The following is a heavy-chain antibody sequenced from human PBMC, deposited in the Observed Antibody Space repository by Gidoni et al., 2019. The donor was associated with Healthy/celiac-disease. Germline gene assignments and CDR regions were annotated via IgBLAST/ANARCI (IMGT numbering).Heavy chain of an antibody. CDR2: IWYDGSNK. V-gene: IGHV3-33*01. J-gene: IGHJ4*02. CDR1: GFTFSSYG. CDR3: ARQTGYSYGTANYFDY. Sequence: QVQLVESGGGVVQPGRSLRLSCAASGFTFSSYGMHWVRQAPGKGLEWVAVIWYDGSNKYYADSVKGRFTISRDNSKNTLYLQMNSLRAEDTAVYYCARQTGYSYGTANYFDYWGQGTLVTVSS. D-gene: IGHD5-18*01.